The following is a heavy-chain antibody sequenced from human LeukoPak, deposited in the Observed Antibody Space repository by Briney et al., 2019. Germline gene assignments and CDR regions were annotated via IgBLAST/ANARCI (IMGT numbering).Heavy chain of an antibody. CDR2: INHSGST. J-gene: IGHJ4*02. V-gene: IGHV4-34*01. D-gene: IGHD6-13*01. Sequence: SETLSLPCAVAGGSFSGYYWSWIRQPPGKGLEGIGEINHSGSTNYNPSLKSRVTISVDTSKNQFSLKLSSVTAADTAVYYCARTGTRPGIAAAGFDYWGQGTLVTVSS. CDR1: GGSFSGYY. CDR3: ARTGTRPGIAAAGFDY.